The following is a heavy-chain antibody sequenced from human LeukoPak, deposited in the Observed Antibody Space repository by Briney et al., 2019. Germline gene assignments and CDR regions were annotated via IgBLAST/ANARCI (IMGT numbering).Heavy chain of an antibody. CDR1: GFSFNTYT. CDR2: LPHDASKE. D-gene: IGHD5-18*01. V-gene: IGHV3-30*04. CDR3: ARADWDTAMIDY. Sequence: GGSLRLSCEASGFSFNTYTMHWVRQSPGKGLEWVALLPHDASKEFYGDSVKGRFTISRDNSKNTVYLQMNSLRAEDTAVYYCARADWDTAMIDYWGQGTLVTVSS. J-gene: IGHJ4*02.